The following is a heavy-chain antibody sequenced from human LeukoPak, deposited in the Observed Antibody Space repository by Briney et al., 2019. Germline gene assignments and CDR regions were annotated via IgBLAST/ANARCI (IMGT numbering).Heavy chain of an antibody. CDR1: GYTFTSYD. V-gene: IGHV1-8*01. CDR3: ASHWGYGSSGSFDY. D-gene: IGHD6-6*01. Sequence: ASVKVSCKASGYTFTSYDINWVRQATGQGLEWMGWMNPNSGNTGYAQKFQGRVTMTRNTSIGTAYMGLSSLRSEDTAVYYCASHWGYGSSGSFDYWGQGTLVTVSS. CDR2: MNPNSGNT. J-gene: IGHJ4*02.